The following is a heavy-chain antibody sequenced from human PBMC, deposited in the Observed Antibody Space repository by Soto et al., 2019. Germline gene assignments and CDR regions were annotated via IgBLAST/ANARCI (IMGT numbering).Heavy chain of an antibody. Sequence: SETLSLTCAVYGGSFSVYYWNWIRQPPGKRLEWIGEINHSGSTNYNPSLKSRVTISLDTSKNQFSLRLSSMTAADTAVYYCARVVPDYYGDYFDYWGQGTLVTVSS. V-gene: IGHV4-34*01. J-gene: IGHJ4*02. CDR1: GGSFSVYY. CDR3: ARVVPDYYGDYFDY. D-gene: IGHD4-17*01. CDR2: INHSGST.